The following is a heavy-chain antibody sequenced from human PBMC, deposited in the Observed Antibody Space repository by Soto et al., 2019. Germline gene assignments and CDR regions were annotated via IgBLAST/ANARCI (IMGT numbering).Heavy chain of an antibody. CDR3: ARDFQFYDSSGSRPGWVDP. V-gene: IGHV1-69*13. Sequence: SGKVSCKASGGTFSSYAISWVRQAPGQGLEWMGGLIPIFGTANYAQKFQGRVTITADESTSTAYMELSSLRSEDTAVYYCARDFQFYDSSGSRPGWVDPWGQGSLVTVSS. J-gene: IGHJ5*02. D-gene: IGHD3-22*01. CDR2: LIPIFGTA. CDR1: GGTFSSYA.